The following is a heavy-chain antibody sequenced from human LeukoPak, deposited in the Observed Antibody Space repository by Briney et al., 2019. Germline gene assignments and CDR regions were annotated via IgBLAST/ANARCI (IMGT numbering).Heavy chain of an antibody. D-gene: IGHD3-3*01. CDR2: INAGNGNT. CDR3: ARARYETRIWPKSRYDYYHYMDV. CDR1: VYTFTSYT. Sequence: GASVKVSCKASVYTFTSYTIHWVRQAPGQRLEWMGWINAGNGNTKYSQEFQDRVTITRDTSASTAYMELSSLRSEDMAVYYCARARYETRIWPKSRYDYYHYMDVWGKGTTVTVSS. V-gene: IGHV1-3*03. J-gene: IGHJ6*03.